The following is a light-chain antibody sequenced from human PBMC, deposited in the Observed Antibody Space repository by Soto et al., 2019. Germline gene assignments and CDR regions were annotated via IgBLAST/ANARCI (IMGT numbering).Light chain of an antibody. V-gene: IGLV1-44*01. CDR2: SNN. Sequence: QSVLTQPPSASGTPGQRVTISCSGSSSNIGSNTVSWYQQVPGTAPKLLIYSNNQRPSGVPDRFSGSKSGTSASLATSGLQSEDEADYYCAAWDDSLNALFFGTGTKVTVL. J-gene: IGLJ1*01. CDR3: AAWDDSLNALF. CDR1: SSNIGSNT.